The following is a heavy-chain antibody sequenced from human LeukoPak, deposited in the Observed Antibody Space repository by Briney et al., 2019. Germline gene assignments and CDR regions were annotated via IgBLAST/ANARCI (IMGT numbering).Heavy chain of an antibody. J-gene: IGHJ4*02. CDR2: IYSGGST. D-gene: IGHD3-10*01. Sequence: PGGSLRLSCAASGFTVNSNYMTWVRQAPGKGLEWVSVIYSGGSTYYADSVKGRFTISRDNSKNTLYLQMNSLRAEDTAVYYCARVGTMVRGVIITYFFDYWGQGTLVTVSS. V-gene: IGHV3-53*01. CDR3: ARVGTMVRGVIITYFFDY. CDR1: GFTVNSNY.